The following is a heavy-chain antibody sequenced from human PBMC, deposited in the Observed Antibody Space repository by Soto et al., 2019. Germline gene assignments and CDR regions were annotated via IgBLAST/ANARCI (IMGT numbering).Heavy chain of an antibody. J-gene: IGHJ5*02. V-gene: IGHV1-18*01. Sequence: QVQLVQSGAEVKKPGASVQVSCKASGYTLTNYGINWVRQAPGQGLEWMGWISAYNGNTDYAQKLQGRVIMTTDTSTSTAYMELRSLRSDDTDVYYCARKFTTGPTAWFDPWGQGTLVTVSS. CDR1: GYTLTNYG. D-gene: IGHD1-1*01. CDR2: ISAYNGNT. CDR3: ARKFTTGPTAWFDP.